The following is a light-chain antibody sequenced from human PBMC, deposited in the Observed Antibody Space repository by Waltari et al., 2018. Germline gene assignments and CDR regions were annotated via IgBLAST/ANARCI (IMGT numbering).Light chain of an antibody. CDR3: QQYYSYLVET. Sequence: IRMTQSPSSLSASTGDRVTIPCRASQGISSYLAWYQQKPGKAPKLLIYAASTLQSGVPSRFSGSGSGTDFTLTISCLQSEDFATYYCQQYYSYLVETFGQGTKVEIK. V-gene: IGKV1-8*01. J-gene: IGKJ1*01. CDR2: AAS. CDR1: QGISSY.